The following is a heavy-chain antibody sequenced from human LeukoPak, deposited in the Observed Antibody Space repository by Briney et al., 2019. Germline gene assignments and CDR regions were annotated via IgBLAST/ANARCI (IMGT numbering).Heavy chain of an antibody. V-gene: IGHV4-30-4*01. D-gene: IGHD3-10*01. CDR1: DASISSANYY. J-gene: IGHJ6*02. CDR3: ARDPSPLWFGELSGDYHYGMDV. CDR2: IYSSGRT. Sequence: PSETLSLTCTVSDASISSANYYWSWVRQPPGKGLEWIGYIYSSGRTYHNPSLKSRVTLSVDTSKNQFSLNLTSVTVVDTAVYYCARDPSPLWFGELSGDYHYGMDVWGRGITVTVSS.